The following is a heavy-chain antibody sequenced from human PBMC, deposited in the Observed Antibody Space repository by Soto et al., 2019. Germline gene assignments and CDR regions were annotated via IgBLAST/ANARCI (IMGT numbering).Heavy chain of an antibody. J-gene: IGHJ5*02. Sequence: SLTCTVSGGSISSYYWSWIRQPAGKGLEWIGRIYTSGSTNYNPSLKSRVTMSVDTSKNQFSLKLSSVTAADTAVYYCARANSLGFWSGYYTPDYNWFDPWGQGTLFTVSS. CDR2: IYTSGST. CDR1: GGSISSYY. CDR3: ARANSLGFWSGYYTPDYNWFDP. D-gene: IGHD3-3*01. V-gene: IGHV4-4*07.